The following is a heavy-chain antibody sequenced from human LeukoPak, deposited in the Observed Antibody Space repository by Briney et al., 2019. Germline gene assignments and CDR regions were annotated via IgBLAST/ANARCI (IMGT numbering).Heavy chain of an antibody. CDR1: GDSVSSNSAA. Sequence: SQTLSLTCAISGDSVSSNSAAWNWIRPSPSRGLGWLGWTYYWSKWYNDYAVSVRSRITIDPDTSKNQFSLQLNSVTPEDTAVYYCARGNAYNHGTFDYWGQGTLVTVSS. D-gene: IGHD5-24*01. J-gene: IGHJ4*02. V-gene: IGHV6-1*01. CDR3: ARGNAYNHGTFDY. CDR2: TYYWSKWYN.